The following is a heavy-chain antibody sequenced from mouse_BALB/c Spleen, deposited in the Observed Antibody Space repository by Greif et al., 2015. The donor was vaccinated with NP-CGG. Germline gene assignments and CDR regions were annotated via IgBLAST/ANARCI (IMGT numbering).Heavy chain of an antibody. Sequence: VKLVESGAELVRPGSSVKISCKASGYAFSSYWMNWVKQRPGQGLEWIGQIYPGDGDTNYNGKFKGKATLTADKSSSTAYMQLSSLTSEDSAVYFCARLDGNYHYYAMDYWGQGTSVTVSS. J-gene: IGHJ4*01. V-gene: IGHV1-80*01. CDR3: ARLDGNYHYYAMDY. D-gene: IGHD2-1*01. CDR1: GYAFSSYW. CDR2: IYPGDGDT.